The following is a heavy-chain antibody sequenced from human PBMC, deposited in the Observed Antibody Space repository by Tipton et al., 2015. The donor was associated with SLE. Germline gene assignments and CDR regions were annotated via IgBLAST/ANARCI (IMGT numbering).Heavy chain of an antibody. J-gene: IGHJ6*02. Sequence: SPSFQGHVTISADKSISTVYLQWSSLKASDTAMYYCAIGGGYGMDVWGQGTTVTVSS. D-gene: IGHD3-16*01. V-gene: IGHV5-10-1*01. CDR3: AIGGGYGMDV.